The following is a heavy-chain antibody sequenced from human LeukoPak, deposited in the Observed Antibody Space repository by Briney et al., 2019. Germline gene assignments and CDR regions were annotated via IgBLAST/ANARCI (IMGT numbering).Heavy chain of an antibody. CDR2: IYHSGST. Sequence: SETLSLTCSVSGYSISSGYYWGWIRQPPGKGLEWIGIIYHSGSTYYNPSLKSRVTISVDTSKNQFSLKLSSVTAADTAVYFCARADALGYYYYMDVWGKGTTVTVSS. J-gene: IGHJ6*03. CDR3: ARADALGYYYYMDV. D-gene: IGHD3-16*01. V-gene: IGHV4-38-2*02. CDR1: GYSISSGYY.